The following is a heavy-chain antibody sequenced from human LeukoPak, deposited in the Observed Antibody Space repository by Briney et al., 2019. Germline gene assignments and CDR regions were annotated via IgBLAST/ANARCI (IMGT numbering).Heavy chain of an antibody. Sequence: PGGSLRLSCAASGFTFDNYAMHWVRQAPGKGLEWLSIISWNSGYIGYADSVKGRFTISRDNAKMSLDLQMNSLRAEDTAFYYCAKVRGTYSSGYFFDYWGQGTLVTVSS. CDR2: ISWNSGYI. CDR3: AKVRGTYSSGYFFDY. CDR1: GFTFDNYA. V-gene: IGHV3-9*01. D-gene: IGHD6-19*01. J-gene: IGHJ4*02.